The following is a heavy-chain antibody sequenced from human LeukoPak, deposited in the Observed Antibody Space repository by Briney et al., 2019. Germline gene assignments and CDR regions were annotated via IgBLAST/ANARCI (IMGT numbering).Heavy chain of an antibody. CDR2: ISAYNGNT. CDR3: ARDTQPAMIVVNMGGY. Sequence: ASVKVSCKASGYTFTSYGISWVRQAPGQGLEWMGWISAYNGNTNYAQKLQGRVTTTTDTSTGTAYMELRSLRSDDTAVYYCARDTQPAMIVVNMGGYWGQGTLVTVSS. V-gene: IGHV1-18*01. J-gene: IGHJ4*02. CDR1: GYTFTSYG. D-gene: IGHD3-22*01.